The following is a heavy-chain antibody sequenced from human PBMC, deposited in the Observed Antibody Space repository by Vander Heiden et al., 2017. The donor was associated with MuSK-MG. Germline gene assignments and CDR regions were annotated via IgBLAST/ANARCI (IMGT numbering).Heavy chain of an antibody. V-gene: IGHV1-69*10. CDR1: GGTFISYA. D-gene: IGHD2-2*01. CDR3: ASTCSSTSCYGFYYYYYYMDV. CDR2: IIPSLGIA. Sequence: QVQLVPSGAEVKKPGSSVKVSCKASGGTFISYAISWVRQAPGQGLEWMGGIIPSLGIANDAQKFQVRVTITADKSTSTAYMELSSLRSEDTAVYYCASTCSSTSCYGFYYYYYYMDVWGKGTTVTVSS. J-gene: IGHJ6*03.